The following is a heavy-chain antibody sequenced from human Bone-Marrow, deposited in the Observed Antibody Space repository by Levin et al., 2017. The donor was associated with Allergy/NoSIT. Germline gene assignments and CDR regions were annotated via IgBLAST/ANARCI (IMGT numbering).Heavy chain of an antibody. Sequence: PGGSLRLSCAASGFTFSSYAMHWVRQAPGKGLEWVAVISYDGSNKYYADSVKGRFTISRDNSKNTLYLQMNSLRAEDTAVYYCARRRITMVRGVMAPTRPNAFDIWGQGTMVTVSS. CDR2: ISYDGSNK. J-gene: IGHJ3*02. D-gene: IGHD3-10*01. CDR3: ARRRITMVRGVMAPTRPNAFDI. CDR1: GFTFSSYA. V-gene: IGHV3-30*04.